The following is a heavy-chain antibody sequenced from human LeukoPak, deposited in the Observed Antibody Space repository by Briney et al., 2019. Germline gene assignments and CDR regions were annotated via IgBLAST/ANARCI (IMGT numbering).Heavy chain of an antibody. CDR3: ARSGSYYPELSMDV. CDR1: GDSVSSNSAA. CDR2: TYYRSKWYN. Sequence: SPALSLTFAISGDSVSSNSAAWNWLRQSPSRGLEWLGRTYYRSKWYNDDAVSVKSRITINPDTSKNQFSLQLNSVTPEDTAVYYCARSGSYYPELSMDVWGQGTTVTVSS. D-gene: IGHD3-10*01. V-gene: IGHV6-1*01. J-gene: IGHJ6*02.